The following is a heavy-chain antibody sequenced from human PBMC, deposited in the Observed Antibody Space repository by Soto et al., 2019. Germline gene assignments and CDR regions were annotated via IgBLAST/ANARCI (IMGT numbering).Heavy chain of an antibody. D-gene: IGHD2-15*01. CDR3: VNEMVAAAYVENSPFDF. CDR2: INSTGTIK. J-gene: IGHJ4*02. V-gene: IGHV3-48*01. Sequence: GGSLRLSCAASGLTFSTYSMNWVRQAPGKGLEWVSYINSTGTIKYYAGSVKGRFTISRDNSKNTLYLQMSSLRAEDTARYYCVNEMVAAAYVENSPFDFWGQGTLVTVSS. CDR1: GLTFSTYS.